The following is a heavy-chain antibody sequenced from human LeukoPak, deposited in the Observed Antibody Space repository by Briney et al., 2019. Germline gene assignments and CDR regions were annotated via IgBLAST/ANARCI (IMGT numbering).Heavy chain of an antibody. D-gene: IGHD2-21*02. Sequence: GGSLRLSCAASGFTVSSNYMSWVRQAPGKGLEWVSAISGSGGSTYYADSVKGRFTISRDNSKNTLYLQMNSLRAEDTAVYYCAKAPSIVVVTAIPHWGQGTLVTVSS. J-gene: IGHJ1*01. CDR2: ISGSGGST. V-gene: IGHV3-23*01. CDR3: AKAPSIVVVTAIPH. CDR1: GFTVSSNY.